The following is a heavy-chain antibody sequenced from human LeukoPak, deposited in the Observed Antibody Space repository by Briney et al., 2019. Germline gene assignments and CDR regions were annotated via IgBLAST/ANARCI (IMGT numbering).Heavy chain of an antibody. D-gene: IGHD1-26*01. V-gene: IGHV4-39*01. Sequence: ETLSLTCTVSGGSISSSSYYWGWVRQPPGKGLEWIGSIYYSGSTYYNPSLKSRVTISVDTSKNQFSLKLSSVTAADTAVYYCARQQSGSYLVDFDYWGQGTLVTVSS. CDR1: GGSISSSSYY. J-gene: IGHJ4*02. CDR2: IYYSGST. CDR3: ARQQSGSYLVDFDY.